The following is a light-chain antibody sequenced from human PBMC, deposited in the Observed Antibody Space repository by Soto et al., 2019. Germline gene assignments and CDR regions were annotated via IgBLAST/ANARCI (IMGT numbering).Light chain of an antibody. CDR2: GAS. V-gene: IGKV3-20*01. CDR3: QQYGSSGT. J-gene: IGKJ1*01. Sequence: EIVLTQSPGTLSLSPGERATLSCGASQSVSNNYLAWYQQTPGQAPRLLIYGASNRATGIPDRFSGSGSGTDFTLTISRLEPEDFAVYYCQQYGSSGTFGQGTKVDIK. CDR1: QSVSNNY.